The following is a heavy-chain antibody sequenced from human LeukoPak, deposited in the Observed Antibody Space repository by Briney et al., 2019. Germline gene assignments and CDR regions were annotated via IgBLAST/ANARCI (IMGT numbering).Heavy chain of an antibody. J-gene: IGHJ4*02. Sequence: PSETLSLTCTVSGGSLSSRSHYWGWIRQPPGQGLEWIGSLSNSGNTYYNPSLKSRVTISVDTSKNEFSLKLSSVTAADTAVYYCVRWTAGTTEDSWGQGTLVTVSS. CDR1: GGSLSSRSHY. D-gene: IGHD1-1*01. CDR2: LSNSGNT. CDR3: VRWTAGTTEDS. V-gene: IGHV4-39*01.